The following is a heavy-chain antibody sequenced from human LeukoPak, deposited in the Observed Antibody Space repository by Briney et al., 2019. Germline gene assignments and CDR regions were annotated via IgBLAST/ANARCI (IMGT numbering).Heavy chain of an antibody. CDR2: INHSGST. D-gene: IGHD6-19*01. V-gene: IGHV4-34*01. Sequence: SETLSLTCAVYGGSLSDYYWNWIRQTPRKGLEWIGEINHSGSTKYNPSLKSRVTISIDTSKHHSSLKLSSVTAPDTAVYYCARTYGSGWYGGDWGQGPLVTVSS. CDR1: GGSLSDYY. J-gene: IGHJ4*02. CDR3: ARTYGSGWYGGD.